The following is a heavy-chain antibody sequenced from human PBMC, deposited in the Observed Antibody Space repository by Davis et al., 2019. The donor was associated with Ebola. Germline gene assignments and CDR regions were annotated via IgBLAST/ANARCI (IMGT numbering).Heavy chain of an antibody. J-gene: IGHJ6*02. V-gene: IGHV3-21*01. CDR3: ARDGQFGALSVYNYYGMDV. CDR1: GFTFNKYT. CDR2: ITSSSCYM. D-gene: IGHD3-3*01. Sequence: GGSLRLSCAASGFTFNKYTMNWVRQTPGKGLEWLSSITSSSCYMFYADSVKGRFTISRDNAKNSLYLQMNSLRAEDTAVYYCARDGQFGALSVYNYYGMDVWGQGTTVTVSS.